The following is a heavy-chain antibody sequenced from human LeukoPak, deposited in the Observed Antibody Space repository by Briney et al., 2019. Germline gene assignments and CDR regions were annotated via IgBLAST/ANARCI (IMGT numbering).Heavy chain of an antibody. CDR2: TIPIRGMT. Sequence: SVKVSCKSSGGTFGSYVISWVRQAPGQGLEWMGRTIPIRGMTNYAQKFQGRVTITADTSTSTAYMELSSLTSEDPAVYFCARGPYDGTFYFDSWGQGTLVIVSS. D-gene: IGHD3-16*01. CDR1: GGTFGSYV. V-gene: IGHV1-69*04. CDR3: ARGPYDGTFYFDS. J-gene: IGHJ4*02.